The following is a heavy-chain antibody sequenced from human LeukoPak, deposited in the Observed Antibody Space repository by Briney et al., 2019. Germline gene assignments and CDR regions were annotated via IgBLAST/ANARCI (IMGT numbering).Heavy chain of an antibody. J-gene: IGHJ4*02. Sequence: GRSLRLSCAASGFTFSSYGMHWVRQAPGKGLEWVAVISYDGSNKYYADSVKGRFTISRDNSKNTLYLQMNSLRAEDTAVYYCAKDFLPGSRRWLQRSNLDYWGQGTLVTVSS. D-gene: IGHD5-24*01. V-gene: IGHV3-30*18. CDR3: AKDFLPGSRRWLQRSNLDY. CDR1: GFTFSSYG. CDR2: ISYDGSNK.